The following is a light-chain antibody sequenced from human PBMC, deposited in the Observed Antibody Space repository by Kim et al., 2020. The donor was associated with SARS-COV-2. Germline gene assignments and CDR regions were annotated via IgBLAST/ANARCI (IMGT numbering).Light chain of an antibody. CDR2: EDN. V-gene: IGLV6-57*01. Sequence: KTVTISCTRSGGSIASNYVQWYQHRPGSSPITVMYEDNQRPSGVPDRFSGSIDSSSNSASLTISGLKNADEGDYYCQSYDSDNNWVFGGGTQLTVL. CDR1: GGSIASNY. CDR3: QSYDSDNNWV. J-gene: IGLJ3*02.